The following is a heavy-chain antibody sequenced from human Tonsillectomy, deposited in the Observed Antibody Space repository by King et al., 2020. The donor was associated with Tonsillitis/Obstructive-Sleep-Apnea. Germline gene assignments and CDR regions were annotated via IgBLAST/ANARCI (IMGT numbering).Heavy chain of an antibody. D-gene: IGHD2-2*01. CDR1: GFTFSDYY. Sequence: VQLVESGGGLVKPGGSLRLSCAASGFTFSDYYMSWIRQAPGKGLEWVPYISSSSSYTNYADSVKGRFTISRDNAKNSLYLQMNSLRAEDTAVYYCARAWGSTSSLGGWFDPWGQGTLVTVSS. V-gene: IGHV3-11*05. J-gene: IGHJ5*02. CDR2: ISSSSSYT. CDR3: ARAWGSTSSLGGWFDP.